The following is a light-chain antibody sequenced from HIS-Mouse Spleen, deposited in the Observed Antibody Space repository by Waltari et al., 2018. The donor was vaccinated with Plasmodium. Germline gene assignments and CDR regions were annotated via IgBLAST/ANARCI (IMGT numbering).Light chain of an antibody. CDR3: QQYGSSPPLT. V-gene: IGKV3-20*01. Sequence: EIVLTQSPGTLSLSPGERATLYCMASQSVSSSYLAWDQQKPGQAPRLLIYGASSRATGIPDRFSGSGSGTDFTLTISRLEPEDFAVYYCQQYGSSPPLTFGGGTKVEIK. CDR1: QSVSSSY. CDR2: GAS. J-gene: IGKJ4*01.